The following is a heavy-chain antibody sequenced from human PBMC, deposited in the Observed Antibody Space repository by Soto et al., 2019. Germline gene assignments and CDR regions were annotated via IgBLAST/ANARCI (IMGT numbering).Heavy chain of an antibody. CDR2: LNSGANT. J-gene: IGHJ4*02. D-gene: IGHD3-10*01. V-gene: IGHV3-23*01. CDR3: EKEGDGAGSYNKVNYFDY. Sequence: EVQVLESGGGLVQPGGSLRLSCAASGFTFSNYVMSWVRQAPGKGLEWVSSLNSGANTYYADSVTGRFTISRDNSKNTLYQQMNSLRAEDTAVYYCEKEGDGAGSYNKVNYFDYWGQGALVTVSS. CDR1: GFTFSNYV.